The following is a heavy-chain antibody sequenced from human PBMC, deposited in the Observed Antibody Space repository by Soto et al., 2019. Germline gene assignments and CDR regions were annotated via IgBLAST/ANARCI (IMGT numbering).Heavy chain of an antibody. J-gene: IGHJ6*02. D-gene: IGHD2-2*01. Sequence: VKVSCKASGGNFRRYAISWVRQAPGQGLELMGGILPIFGSPSHAQKFRDRVTITADESTSTAYLELTSLTSEDTAIYYCVFGDCTSSSCSYYFYGLDVWGQGTTVTVSS. CDR2: ILPIFGSP. CDR1: GGNFRRYA. CDR3: VFGDCTSSSCSYYFYGLDV. V-gene: IGHV1-69*13.